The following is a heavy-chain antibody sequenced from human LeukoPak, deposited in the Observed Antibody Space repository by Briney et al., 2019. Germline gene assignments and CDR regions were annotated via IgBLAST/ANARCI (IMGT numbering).Heavy chain of an antibody. J-gene: IGHJ4*02. D-gene: IGHD3-22*01. CDR2: IYYSGST. Sequence: PSETLSLTCTVSGGSISSSSYYWGWIRQPPGKGLEWIGSIYYSGSTYYNPSLKSRVTISVDMSKNQFSLKLSSVTAADTAVYYCARTPYYYDSSGYYYFDYWGQGTLVTVSS. V-gene: IGHV4-39*01. CDR3: ARTPYYYDSSGYYYFDY. CDR1: GGSISSSSYY.